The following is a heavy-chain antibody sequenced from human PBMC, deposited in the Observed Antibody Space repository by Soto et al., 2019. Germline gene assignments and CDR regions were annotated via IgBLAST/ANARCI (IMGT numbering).Heavy chain of an antibody. D-gene: IGHD3-16*01. Sequence: EVQLLESGGGLVQPGGSLRLSCTASGVTFSGYAMSWVRQALGKGLEWVSAISGTGGNTYYADSVKGRFTISRDNSESTLFLQMHSLRADDTAVYYCATRHDYGGNLEAFDIWGQGTTVAVSS. J-gene: IGHJ3*02. CDR3: ATRHDYGGNLEAFDI. CDR2: ISGTGGNT. V-gene: IGHV3-23*01. CDR1: GVTFSGYA.